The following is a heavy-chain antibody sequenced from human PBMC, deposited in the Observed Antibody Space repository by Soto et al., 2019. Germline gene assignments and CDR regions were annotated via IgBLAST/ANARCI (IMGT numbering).Heavy chain of an antibody. CDR3: AKDLYDSSGYYYFDY. CDR2: ISYDGSNK. D-gene: IGHD3-22*01. V-gene: IGHV3-30*18. CDR1: GFTFSSYG. J-gene: IGHJ4*02. Sequence: GGSLRLSCAASGFTFSSYGMHWVRQAPGKGLEWVAVISYDGSNKYYADSVEGRFTISRDNSKNTPYLQMNSLRAEDTAVYYCAKDLYDSSGYYYFDYWGQGTPVTVSS.